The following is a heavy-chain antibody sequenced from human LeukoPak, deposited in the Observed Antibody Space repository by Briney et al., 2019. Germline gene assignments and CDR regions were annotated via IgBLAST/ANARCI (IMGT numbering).Heavy chain of an antibody. CDR3: ARGIAADGSYGMDV. D-gene: IGHD6-13*01. CDR1: GGSFSGYY. V-gene: IGHV4-34*01. Sequence: PSETLSLTCAVYGGSFSGYYWGWIRQPPGKGLEWIGEINHSGSTNYNPSLKSRVTISVDTSKNQFSLKLSPVTAADTAVYYCARGIAADGSYGMDVWGQGTTVTVSS. CDR2: INHSGST. J-gene: IGHJ6*02.